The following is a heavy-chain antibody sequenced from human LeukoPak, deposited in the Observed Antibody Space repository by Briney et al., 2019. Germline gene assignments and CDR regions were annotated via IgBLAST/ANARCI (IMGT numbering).Heavy chain of an antibody. CDR3: ARAGHPNYYDSSGYYYLEFDY. V-gene: IGHV4-61*01. J-gene: IGHJ4*02. CDR1: GGSVSSGSYY. Sequence: SETLSLTCTVSGGSVSSGSYYWSWIRQPPGKGLEWIGYIYYSGSTNYNPSLKSRVTISVDTPKNQFSLKLSSVTAADTAVYYCARAGHPNYYDSSGYYYLEFDYWGQGTLVTVSS. D-gene: IGHD3-22*01. CDR2: IYYSGST.